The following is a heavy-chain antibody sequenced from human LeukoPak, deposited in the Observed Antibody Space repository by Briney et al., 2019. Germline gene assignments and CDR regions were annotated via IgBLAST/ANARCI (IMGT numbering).Heavy chain of an antibody. D-gene: IGHD6-13*01. CDR3: ARVAAGDAFDI. CDR1: GYTFPTYG. CDR2: ISAYNGNT. J-gene: IGHJ3*02. V-gene: IGHV1-18*01. Sequence: GASVRVSCKAFGYTFPTYGISWVRQAPGQGLEWMGWISAYNGNTKYAQKLRGRVTMTTDTSTSTAYMELRSLRSDDTAVYYCARVAAGDAFDIWGQGTMVTVSS.